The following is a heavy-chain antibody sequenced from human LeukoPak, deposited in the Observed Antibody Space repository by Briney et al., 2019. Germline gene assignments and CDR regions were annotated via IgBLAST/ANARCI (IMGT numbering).Heavy chain of an antibody. V-gene: IGHV3-7*03. CDR2: IKQDGSEK. CDR1: GFTFSSYW. CDR3: TRLLPFGTGYPFEY. Sequence: PGGSLRLSCAASGFTFSSYWMSWVRQAPGKGLEWVANIKQDGSEKYYVDSVKGRFTISRDNAKNSLYLQMNSLRAEDTAVYYCTRLLPFGTGYPFEYWGQGTLATVSS. D-gene: IGHD3/OR15-3a*01. J-gene: IGHJ4*02.